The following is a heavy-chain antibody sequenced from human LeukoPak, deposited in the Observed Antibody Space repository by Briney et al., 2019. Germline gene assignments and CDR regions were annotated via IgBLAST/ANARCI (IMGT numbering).Heavy chain of an antibody. J-gene: IGHJ4*02. D-gene: IGHD2-2*01. Sequence: PGGSLRLSCAASGFTFSDYYMSWIRQAPGKGLEWVSYISSSGSTIYYADSVKGRFTISRDNAKNSLYLQVNSPRAEDTAVYYCARSPVVPAAIPFFDYWGQGPLVTVSS. V-gene: IGHV3-11*01. CDR1: GFTFSDYY. CDR3: ARSPVVPAAIPFFDY. CDR2: ISSSGSTI.